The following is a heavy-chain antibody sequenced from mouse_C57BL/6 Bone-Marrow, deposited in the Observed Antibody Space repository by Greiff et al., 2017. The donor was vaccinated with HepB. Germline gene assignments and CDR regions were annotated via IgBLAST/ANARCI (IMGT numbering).Heavy chain of an antibody. V-gene: IGHV1-74*01. Sequence: QVQLQQPGAELVKPGASVKVSCKASGYTFTSYWMHWVKQRPGQGLEWIGRIHPSDSDTNYNQKFKGKATLTVDKSSSTAYMQLSSLTSEDSAVYYCAILGTLYYDYVWYFDVWGTGTTVTVSS. CDR3: AILGTLYYDYVWYFDV. J-gene: IGHJ1*03. D-gene: IGHD2-4*01. CDR1: GYTFTSYW. CDR2: IHPSDSDT.